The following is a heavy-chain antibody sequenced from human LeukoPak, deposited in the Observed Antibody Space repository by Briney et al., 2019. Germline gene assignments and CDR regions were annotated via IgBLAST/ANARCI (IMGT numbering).Heavy chain of an antibody. CDR1: GFSFSNAW. V-gene: IGHV3-15*01. CDR3: CRGWLDY. Sequence: PGGSLRLSCAASGFSFSNAWMSWVRQASGKGLEWVGRIKSKTDGGTIHYAAPVKGRFTISRDDSKNMVFLQMNSLNTEDTAVHYCCRGWLDYWGQGTLVAVSS. J-gene: IGHJ4*02. CDR2: IKSKTDGGTI. D-gene: IGHD2-15*01.